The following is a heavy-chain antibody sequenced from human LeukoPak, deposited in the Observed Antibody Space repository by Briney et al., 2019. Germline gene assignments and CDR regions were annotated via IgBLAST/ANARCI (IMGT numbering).Heavy chain of an antibody. CDR1: RFTVSSNY. CDR2: IYSGGST. J-gene: IGHJ4*02. CDR3: ASNYHYYDSSGYYPTTFDY. D-gene: IGHD3-22*01. V-gene: IGHV3-66*01. Sequence: PGGSLRLSCAASRFTVSSNYMSWVRQAPGKGLEWVSVIYSGGSTYYADSVKGRFTISRDNSKNTLYLQMNSLRAEDTAVYYCASNYHYYDSSGYYPTTFDYWGQGTLVTVSS.